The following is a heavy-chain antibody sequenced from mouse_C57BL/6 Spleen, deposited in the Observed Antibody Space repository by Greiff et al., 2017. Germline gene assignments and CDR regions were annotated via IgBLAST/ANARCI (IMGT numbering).Heavy chain of an antibody. V-gene: IGHV5-4*01. CDR3: TREGAYCGSIYFDY. CDR2: ISDGGSYT. CDR1: GFTFSSYA. J-gene: IGHJ2*01. D-gene: IGHD1-1*01. Sequence: EVKLVESGGGLVKPGGSLKLSCAASGFTFSSYAMSWVRQTPEKRLEWVATISDGGSYTYNPDNVKSLITISKDNDNNNLFLQMSHLKSETAAKYYCTREGAYCGSIYFDYWGQGTTLTVSS.